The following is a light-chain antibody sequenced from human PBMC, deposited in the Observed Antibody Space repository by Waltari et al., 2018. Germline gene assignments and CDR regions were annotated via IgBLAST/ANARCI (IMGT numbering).Light chain of an antibody. V-gene: IGKV3-20*01. CDR3: QKYDRLPAT. CDR2: GAS. Sequence: EIVLTQSPGTLSLSPGERGTLSCRASQSVSRFLAWYQQKPGQAPRLLIYGASTRASGIPDRFSGSGSGTDFSLTISRLEPEDVAVYYCQKYDRLPATFGQGTKVEIK. CDR1: QSVSRF. J-gene: IGKJ1*01.